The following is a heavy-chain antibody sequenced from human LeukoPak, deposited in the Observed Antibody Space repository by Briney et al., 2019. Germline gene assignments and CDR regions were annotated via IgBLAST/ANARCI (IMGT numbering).Heavy chain of an antibody. CDR1: GFTLSDYY. CDR2: ISSSGNTI. Sequence: GGSLRLSCAASGFTLSDYYMTWIRQTPGKGLEWVSYISSSGNTIYYADSVKGRFTISRDNAKNSLYLQMNSLRAEDSAVYYCARVPEYYDSLSHYFYYYYMDVWGKGTTVTVSS. D-gene: IGHD3-22*01. J-gene: IGHJ6*03. V-gene: IGHV3-11*04. CDR3: ARVPEYYDSLSHYFYYYYMDV.